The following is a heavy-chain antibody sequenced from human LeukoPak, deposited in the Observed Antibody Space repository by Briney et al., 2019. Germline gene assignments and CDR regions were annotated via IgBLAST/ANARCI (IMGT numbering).Heavy chain of an antibody. Sequence: PSETLSLTCTVSGDSISNYYWSWIRQPAGKGLEWIGRIYTSGSTNYNPSLKSRVTMSVDTSKNQFSLKLSSVTAADTAVYYCARGTTIFGVARYYYMDVWGKGTTVTVSS. V-gene: IGHV4-4*07. D-gene: IGHD3-3*01. J-gene: IGHJ6*03. CDR1: GDSISNYY. CDR2: IYTSGST. CDR3: ARGTTIFGVARYYYMDV.